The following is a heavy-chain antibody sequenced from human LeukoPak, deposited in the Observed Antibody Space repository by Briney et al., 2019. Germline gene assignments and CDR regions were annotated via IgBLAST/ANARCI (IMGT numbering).Heavy chain of an antibody. D-gene: IGHD2-2*01. V-gene: IGHV1-18*01. CDR2: ISAYNGNT. CDR3: ARDLGVVVPAAIDY. Sequence: GAPVKVSCKASGYTFTSYGISWVRQAPGQGLEWMGWISAYNGNTNYAQKLRGRVTMTTDTSTSTAYMELRSLRSDDTAVYYCARDLGVVVPAAIDYWGQGTLVTVSS. J-gene: IGHJ4*02. CDR1: GYTFTSYG.